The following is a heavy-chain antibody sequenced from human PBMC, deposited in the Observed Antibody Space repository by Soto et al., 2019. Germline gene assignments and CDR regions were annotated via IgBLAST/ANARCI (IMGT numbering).Heavy chain of an antibody. Sequence: PGGSLRLSCAASGFRFTFSSYSMNWVRQAPGKGLEWVSYISSSSSTIYYADSVKGRFTISRDNAKNSLYLQMNSLRGEDTAVXXCAREEGYSYGTYYYYGMDVWGQGTTVTVSS. CDR3: AREEGYSYGTYYYYGMDV. CDR2: ISSSSSTI. J-gene: IGHJ6*02. V-gene: IGHV3-48*01. CDR1: GFRFTFSSYS. D-gene: IGHD5-18*01.